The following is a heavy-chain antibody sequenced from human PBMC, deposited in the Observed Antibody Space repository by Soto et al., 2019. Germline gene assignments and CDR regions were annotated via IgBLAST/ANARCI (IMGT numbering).Heavy chain of an antibody. J-gene: IGHJ4*02. V-gene: IGHV1-58*01. D-gene: IGHD6-19*01. Sequence: SVKVSCKASGFTFTSSAVQWVRQARGQRLEWIGWIVVGSGNTNYAQKFQERVAITRDMSTSTAYMELSSLRSEDTAVYYCAAEVTVAATEKFDYWGQGTLVTVSS. CDR1: GFTFTSSA. CDR3: AAEVTVAATEKFDY. CDR2: IVVGSGNT.